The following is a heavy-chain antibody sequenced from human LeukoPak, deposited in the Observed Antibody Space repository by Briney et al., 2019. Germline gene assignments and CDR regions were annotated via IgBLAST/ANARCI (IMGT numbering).Heavy chain of an antibody. J-gene: IGHJ4*02. CDR2: ISPDSGVT. CDR1: GYTFTGSY. D-gene: IGHD6-19*01. V-gene: IGHV1-2*02. CDR3: ARDFGSSSAWYEFDY. Sequence: ASVKVSCKASGYTFTGSYIHWVRQAPGQGLEWMGWISPDSGVTKYAQNFQGRVTMTRDTSISTASMEMRSLKSDDTAVYYCARDFGSSSAWYEFDYWGQGTLVTVSS.